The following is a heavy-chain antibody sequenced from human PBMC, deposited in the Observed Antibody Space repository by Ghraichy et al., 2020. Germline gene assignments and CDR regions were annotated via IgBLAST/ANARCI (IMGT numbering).Heavy chain of an antibody. CDR1: GASISGFY. D-gene: IGHD3-3*01. CDR2: IYYSGTT. CDR3: ARVPTMFGVAPWGMDI. Sequence: LSLTCTVSGASISGFYWSWIRQPPGRGLEWIGHIYYSGTTNYSPSLKSRLTLSVDRSQNLVSLRLSSMTSAATAVYYCARVPTMFGVAPWGMDIWGQGTTVTVS. J-gene: IGHJ6*02. V-gene: IGHV4-59*01.